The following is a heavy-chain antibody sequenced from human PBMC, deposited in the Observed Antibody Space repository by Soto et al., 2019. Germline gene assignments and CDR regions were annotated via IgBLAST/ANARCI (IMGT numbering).Heavy chain of an antibody. CDR3: ARDIDSTEYYFDY. J-gene: IGHJ4*02. CDR2: IWYDGSNK. CDR1: GFTFSSYG. Sequence: PGGSLRLSCAASGFTFSSYGMHWVHQAPGKGLEWVAVIWYDGSNKYYADSVKGRFTISRDNSKNTLYLQMNSLRAEDTAVYYCARDIDSTEYYFDYWGQGTLVTVSS. V-gene: IGHV3-33*01. D-gene: IGHD3-22*01.